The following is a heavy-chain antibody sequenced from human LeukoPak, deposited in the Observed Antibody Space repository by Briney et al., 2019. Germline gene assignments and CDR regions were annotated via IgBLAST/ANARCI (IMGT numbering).Heavy chain of an antibody. CDR3: ARGGGLDV. Sequence: GGSLRLSCAASGFTFSSYWMNGARQAPGKGLEWVASINHNGNVNYYVDSVKGRFTISRDNAKNSLYLQMSNLRAEDTAEYFCARGGGLDVWGQGATVTVSS. V-gene: IGHV3-7*03. J-gene: IGHJ6*02. CDR2: INHNGNVN. CDR1: GFTFSSYW. D-gene: IGHD3-16*01.